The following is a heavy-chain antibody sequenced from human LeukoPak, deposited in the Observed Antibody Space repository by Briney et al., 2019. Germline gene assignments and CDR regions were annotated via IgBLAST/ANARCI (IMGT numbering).Heavy chain of an antibody. CDR3: ARDPAPNYYGMDV. CDR2: IYSGGST. J-gene: IGHJ6*02. Sequence: GESLTLSCAASGFTVSSNYMSWVRQPPGKGLEWVAVIYSGGSTYYADSVKARFTISRDNSKNTLYLQMNSLRAEDTAVYYCARDPAPNYYGMDVWGQGTTVTVSS. V-gene: IGHV3-66*01. CDR1: GFTVSSNY.